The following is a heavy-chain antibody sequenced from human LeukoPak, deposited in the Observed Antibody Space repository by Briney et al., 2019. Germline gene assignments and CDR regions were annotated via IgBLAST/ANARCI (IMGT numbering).Heavy chain of an antibody. D-gene: IGHD2-2*01. J-gene: IGHJ4*02. Sequence: PGGSLRLSCAVSGFTFSSYGMHWVRQAPGKGLEWVAVICYDGSNKYYADSVKGRFTISRDNSKNTLYLQMNSLRAEDTAVYYCARDYYQLRLISPFDYWGQGTLVTVSS. V-gene: IGHV3-33*01. CDR2: ICYDGSNK. CDR1: GFTFSSYG. CDR3: ARDYYQLRLISPFDY.